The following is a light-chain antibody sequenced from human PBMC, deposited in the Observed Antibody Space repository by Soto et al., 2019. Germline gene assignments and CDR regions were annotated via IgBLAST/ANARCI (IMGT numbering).Light chain of an antibody. CDR2: AAS. J-gene: IGKJ4*01. CDR1: QSISSW. Sequence: DIQMTQSPSTLSASVGDRVIITCRASQSISSWLAWYQQKPGKAPKLLIYAASSLQSGVPSRFSGSGSETDFTLTISSLQPEDFATYSCQQSNSTPRGLTFGGGTKVDIK. CDR3: QQSNSTPRGLT. V-gene: IGKV1-39*01.